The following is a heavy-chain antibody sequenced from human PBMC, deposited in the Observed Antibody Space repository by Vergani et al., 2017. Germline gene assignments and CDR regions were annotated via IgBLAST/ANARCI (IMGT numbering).Heavy chain of an antibody. Sequence: QVQLVESGGGVVQPGRSLRLSCAASGFTFSSYGMHWVRQAPGKGLEWVAVISYDGSNQYYADSVKGRFTISRDNSKNTLYLQMNSLRAEDTAVYYCAKVGGFGEPYYMDVWGKGTTVTVSS. J-gene: IGHJ6*03. D-gene: IGHD3-10*01. CDR2: ISYDGSNQ. CDR3: AKVGGFGEPYYMDV. V-gene: IGHV3-30*18. CDR1: GFTFSSYG.